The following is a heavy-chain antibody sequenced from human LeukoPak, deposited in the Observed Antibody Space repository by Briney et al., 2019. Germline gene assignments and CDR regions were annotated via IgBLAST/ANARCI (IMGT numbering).Heavy chain of an antibody. J-gene: IGHJ6*03. CDR2: IYTSGST. CDR1: GGSISSGSYY. D-gene: IGHD6-13*01. V-gene: IGHV4-61*02. CDR3: ARGPGSSSWYYYYYYMDV. Sequence: SETLSLTCTVSGGSISSGSYYWSWIRQPAGKGLEWIGRIYTSGSTNYNPSLKSRVTISVDTSKNQFSLKLSSVTAADTAVYYCARGPGSSSWYYYYYYMDVWGKGTTVTVSS.